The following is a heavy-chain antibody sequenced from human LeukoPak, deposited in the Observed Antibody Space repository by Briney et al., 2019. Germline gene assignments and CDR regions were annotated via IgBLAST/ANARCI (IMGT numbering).Heavy chain of an antibody. Sequence: PGGSLRLSCAASGFTFSSYSMNWVRQAPGKGLEWVSSISSSSSYIYYADSVKGRFTISRDNAKNSLYLQTNSLRAEDTAVYYCARDSCSGGSCYSKNYYMDVWGKGTTVTVSS. CDR2: ISSSSSYI. D-gene: IGHD2-15*01. CDR1: GFTFSSYS. V-gene: IGHV3-21*01. J-gene: IGHJ6*03. CDR3: ARDSCSGGSCYSKNYYMDV.